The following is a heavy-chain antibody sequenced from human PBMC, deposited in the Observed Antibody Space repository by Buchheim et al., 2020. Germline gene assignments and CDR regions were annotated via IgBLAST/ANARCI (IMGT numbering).Heavy chain of an antibody. J-gene: IGHJ4*02. CDR2: ISGSASST. Sequence: EVQLVESGGGLVQPGGSLRLSCAASGFTFSTFTMSWVRQAPGKGLEWVSAISGSASSTYYPDSVKGRFTISRDNSKNTLYLQMNSLRAEDTAVYYCAKDERPGNDFWSRYPFDFWGQGTL. CDR1: GFTFSTFT. CDR3: AKDERPGNDFWSRYPFDF. V-gene: IGHV3-23*04. D-gene: IGHD3-3*01.